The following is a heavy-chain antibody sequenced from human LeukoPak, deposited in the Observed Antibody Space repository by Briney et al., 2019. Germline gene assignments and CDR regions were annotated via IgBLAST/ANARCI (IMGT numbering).Heavy chain of an antibody. V-gene: IGHV1-46*01. CDR1: GYTFTSYY. J-gene: IGHJ4*02. CDR3: ARGKADRWFGDLD. CDR2: INPSGGST. Sequence: ASVKVSCKASGYTFTSYYMHWVRQAPGQGLEWMGIINPSGGSTSYAQKFQGRVTMTRDTSITTAYMELSRLRSDDTAVYYCARGKADRWFGDLDWGQGTLVTVSS. D-gene: IGHD3-10*01.